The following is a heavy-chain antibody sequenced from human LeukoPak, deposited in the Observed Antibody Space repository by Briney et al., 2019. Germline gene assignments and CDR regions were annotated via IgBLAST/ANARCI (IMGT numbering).Heavy chain of an antibody. CDR2: ISSSSSYI. J-gene: IGHJ4*02. V-gene: IGHV3-21*01. CDR3: ARDPTYYYGSEAFDY. Sequence: PGGSLRLSCAASGFTFSSYSMNWVRQAPGKGLEWVSSISSSSSYIYYADSVKGRFTISRDNAKNSLYLQMNSLRAEDTAVYYCARDPTYYYGSEAFDYWGQGTLVTVSS. CDR1: GFTFSSYS. D-gene: IGHD3-10*01.